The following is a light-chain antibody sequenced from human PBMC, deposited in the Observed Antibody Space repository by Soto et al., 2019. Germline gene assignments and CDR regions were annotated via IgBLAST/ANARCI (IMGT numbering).Light chain of an antibody. CDR3: QSYDSSLIGSYV. J-gene: IGLJ1*01. Sequence: QSVLTQPPSVSGAPGQRVTISCTGSSSNIGAGYDVHWYQQLPGTAPKLLLYGNSNRPSGVPDRFSGSKSGTSASLAITGLQAEDEADYYCQSYDSSLIGSYVFGTGTKLTVL. CDR1: SSNIGAGYD. V-gene: IGLV1-40*01. CDR2: GNS.